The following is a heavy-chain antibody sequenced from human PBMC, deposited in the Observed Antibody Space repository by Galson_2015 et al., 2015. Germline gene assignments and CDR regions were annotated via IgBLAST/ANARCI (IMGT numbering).Heavy chain of an antibody. V-gene: IGHV4-30-4*01. D-gene: IGHD5-18*01. CDR1: RASISRADSY. J-gene: IGHJ4*02. CDR2: IHYSGSA. CDR3: ARVRAGGIQLWLDY. Sequence: TLFLTCSVSRASISRADSYWSWIRQPPGKGLEWIGPIHYSGSAYYNPSLKSRATISVDTSKNWFSLKLRSVTAADTAVYYCARVRAGGIQLWLDYWGQGTLVTVSS.